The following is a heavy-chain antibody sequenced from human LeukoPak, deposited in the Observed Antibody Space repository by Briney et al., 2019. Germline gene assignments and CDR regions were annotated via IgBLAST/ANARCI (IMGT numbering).Heavy chain of an antibody. V-gene: IGHV3-7*01. CDR3: ARGVSSSWYSAFDI. D-gene: IGHD6-13*01. J-gene: IGHJ3*02. CDR1: GFTFSSYW. CDR2: IKQDGSEK. Sequence: GGSLRLSCAASGFTFSSYWMSWVRQAPGKGLEWVANIKQDGSEKYYVDSVKGRFTISRDNAKNSLYLQMNSLRAGDTAVYYCARGVSSSWYSAFDIWGQGTMVTVSS.